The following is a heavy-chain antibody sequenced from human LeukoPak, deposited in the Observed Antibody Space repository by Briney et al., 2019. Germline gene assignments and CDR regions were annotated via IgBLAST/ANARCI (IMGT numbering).Heavy chain of an antibody. CDR2: IRSKAYGGTT. CDR3: TRDRRYGDY. Sequence: GGSLRLSCTASGFTFGDYAMSWVRQAPGKGLEWVGFIRSKAYGGTTEYAASVKGRFTISRDDSKSIAYLQMNSLKTEDTAVYYCTRDRRYGDYWGQGTLVTVSS. J-gene: IGHJ4*02. V-gene: IGHV3-49*04. CDR1: GFTFGDYA. D-gene: IGHD1-1*01.